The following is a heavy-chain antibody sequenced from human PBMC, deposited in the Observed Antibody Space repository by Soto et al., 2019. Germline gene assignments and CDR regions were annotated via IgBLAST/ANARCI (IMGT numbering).Heavy chain of an antibody. J-gene: IGHJ4*02. Sequence: GESLKISCKGSGYSFTGYWIAWVRQMPGKGLEWMGIIYPGDSDTRYSPSFQGQVAISADKSISTAYLQWSSLQASDTAMYFCARHDDYYGSEKVWGQGTLVTVSS. CDR3: ARHDDYYGSEKV. V-gene: IGHV5-51*01. CDR2: IYPGDSDT. D-gene: IGHD3-10*01. CDR1: GYSFTGYW.